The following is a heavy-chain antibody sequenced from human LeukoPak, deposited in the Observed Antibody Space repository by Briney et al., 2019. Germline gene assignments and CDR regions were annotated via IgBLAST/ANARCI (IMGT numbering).Heavy chain of an antibody. Sequence: GESLKISCKGSGYSFTSYWIGWVRQMPGKGLEWMGIINPGYSDMRYSPSFQGQVTISADKSISTAYLQWSSLKASDTAIYYCARHDKGYSGYVTLDYWGQGTLVTVSS. V-gene: IGHV5-51*01. CDR3: ARHDKGYSGYVTLDY. CDR1: GYSFTSYW. CDR2: INPGYSDM. J-gene: IGHJ4*02. D-gene: IGHD5-12*01.